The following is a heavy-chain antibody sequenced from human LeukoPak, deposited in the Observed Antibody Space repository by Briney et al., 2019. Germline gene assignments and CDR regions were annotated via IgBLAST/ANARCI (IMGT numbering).Heavy chain of an antibody. D-gene: IGHD3-10*01. CDR3: ARGYYGSGSYSPDYYYYYGMDV. V-gene: IGHV1-69*01. CDR1: GGTFSSYA. CDR2: IIPIFGTA. J-gene: IGHJ6*02. Sequence: SVKVSCEASGGTFSSYAISWVRQAPGQGLEWMGGIIPIFGTANYAQKFQGRVTITADESTSTAYMELSSLRSEDTAVYYCARGYYGSGSYSPDYYYYYGMDVWGQGTTVTVSS.